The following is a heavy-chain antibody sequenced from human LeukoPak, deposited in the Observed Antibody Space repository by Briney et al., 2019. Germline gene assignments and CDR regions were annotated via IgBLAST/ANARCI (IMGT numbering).Heavy chain of an antibody. CDR1: GFTFSSYS. J-gene: IGHJ4*02. CDR2: ISSSSNYI. V-gene: IGHV3-21*01. Sequence: GGFLRLSCAASGFTFSSYSMNWVRQAPGKGPEWVSSISSSSNYIYYADSLKGRFTISRDNAKNSLYLQINSPRDEDMAVYYCARVGSEWLVNDYWGQGALVTVSS. CDR3: ARVGSEWLVNDY. D-gene: IGHD6-19*01.